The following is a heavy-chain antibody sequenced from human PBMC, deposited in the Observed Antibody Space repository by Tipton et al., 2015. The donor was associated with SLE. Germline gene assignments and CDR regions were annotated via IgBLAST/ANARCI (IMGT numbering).Heavy chain of an antibody. CDR3: ARGGSYSGHDY. Sequence: TLSLTCTVSGGSISSYYWSWIRQPPGKGLEWIGYISNNGGTNYNPSLTSRVTISVDTSKNQFSLNLSSVTAADTAVYYCARGGSYSGHDYWGQGTLVTVSS. V-gene: IGHV4-59*01. CDR1: GGSISSYY. J-gene: IGHJ4*02. D-gene: IGHD1-26*01. CDR2: ISNNGGT.